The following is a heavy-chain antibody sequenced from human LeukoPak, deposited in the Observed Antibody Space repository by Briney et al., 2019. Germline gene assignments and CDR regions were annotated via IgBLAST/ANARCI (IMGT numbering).Heavy chain of an antibody. CDR1: GYTFTSYY. CDR3: ARDGSHTGSNPNDY. CDR2: ISAYNGNT. V-gene: IGHV1-18*04. J-gene: IGHJ4*02. D-gene: IGHD4-11*01. Sequence: ASVKVSCKASGYTFTSYYMRWVRQAPGQGLEWMGWISAYNGNTNYAQKLQGRVTMTTDTSTSTAYMELRSLRSDDTAVYYCARDGSHTGSNPNDYWGQGTLVTVSS.